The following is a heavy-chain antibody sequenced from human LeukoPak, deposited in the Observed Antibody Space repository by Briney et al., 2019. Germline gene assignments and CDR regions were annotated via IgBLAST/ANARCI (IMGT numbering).Heavy chain of an antibody. Sequence: PSETLSLTCTVSGGSISSSSYYWGWIRQPPGKGLEWIGSIYHSGSTYYNPSLKSRVTISVDTSKNQFSLKLSSVTAADTAVYYCARVNWGSALWFDYWGQGTLVTVSS. J-gene: IGHJ4*02. CDR1: GGSISSSSYY. CDR3: ARVNWGSALWFDY. D-gene: IGHD7-27*01. CDR2: IYHSGST. V-gene: IGHV4-39*07.